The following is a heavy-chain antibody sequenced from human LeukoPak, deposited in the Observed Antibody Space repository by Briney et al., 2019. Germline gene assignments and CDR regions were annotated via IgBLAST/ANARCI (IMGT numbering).Heavy chain of an antibody. CDR3: AREVTLRSPFDY. J-gene: IGHJ4*02. CDR2: ISSSGSTI. Sequence: GGSLILSCAASGFTFSSYEMNWVRQAPGKGLEWVSYISSSGSTIYYADSVKGRFTISRDNAKNSLYLQMNSLRAEDTAVYYCAREVTLRSPFDYWGQGTLVTVSS. CDR1: GFTFSSYE. V-gene: IGHV3-48*03. D-gene: IGHD3-3*01.